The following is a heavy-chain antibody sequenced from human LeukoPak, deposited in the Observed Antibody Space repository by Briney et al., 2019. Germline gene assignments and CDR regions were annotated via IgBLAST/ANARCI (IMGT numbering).Heavy chain of an antibody. Sequence: GGSLRLSCVASGFPFSSYWMTWVRQAPGKGLEWVANIKQDGSKKSYVDSVKGRFTISRDNAKNSLYLQMNSLRAEDTAVYYCARDPLGRATFDYWGQGTLVTVSS. CDR2: IKQDGSKK. V-gene: IGHV3-7*03. CDR3: ARDPLGRATFDY. CDR1: GFPFSSYW. J-gene: IGHJ4*02. D-gene: IGHD6-6*01.